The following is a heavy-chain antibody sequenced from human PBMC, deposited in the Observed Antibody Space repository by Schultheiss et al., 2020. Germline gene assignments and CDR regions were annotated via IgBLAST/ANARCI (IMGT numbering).Heavy chain of an antibody. Sequence: SETLSLTCTVSGGSISSSSYYWGWIRQPPGKGLEWIGSIYYSGSTNYNPSLKSRVTISVDTSKNQFSLKLSSVTAADTAVYYCASKGYYDSSGPFDYWGQGTLVTVSS. V-gene: IGHV4-39*07. CDR3: ASKGYYDSSGPFDY. CDR1: GGSISSSSYY. D-gene: IGHD3-22*01. J-gene: IGHJ4*02. CDR2: IYYSGST.